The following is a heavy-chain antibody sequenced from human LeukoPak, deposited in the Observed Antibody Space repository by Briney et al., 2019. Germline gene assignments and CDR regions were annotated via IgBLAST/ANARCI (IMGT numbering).Heavy chain of an antibody. Sequence: PSETLSLTCAVYGGSFSGYYWSWIRQPPGKGLEWIGEIDHTGSTHYNPSLKSRVTMSVDASKNQFSLKLTFVTAADTAVYYCARVRGLRFGVRNDSWDQGTLVTVSS. D-gene: IGHD3-10*01. V-gene: IGHV4-34*01. J-gene: IGHJ4*02. CDR1: GGSFSGYY. CDR3: ARVRGLRFGVRNDS. CDR2: IDHTGST.